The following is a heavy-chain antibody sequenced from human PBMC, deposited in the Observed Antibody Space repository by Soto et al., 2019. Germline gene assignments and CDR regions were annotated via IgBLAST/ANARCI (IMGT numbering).Heavy chain of an antibody. CDR1: GFTFSSYG. CDR3: EISDYYDSIGTDFDY. J-gene: IGHJ4*02. Sequence: QVHLVESGGGVVQPGRSLRLSCAASGFTFSSYGMHWVRQAPGKGLEWVAGISYGGGNKYYADSVKGRFTISRDNSKNMLYLQMNSLSAEDTAVYYCEISDYYDSIGTDFDYWGQGTLVTVSS. CDR2: ISYGGGNK. D-gene: IGHD3-22*01. V-gene: IGHV3-30*03.